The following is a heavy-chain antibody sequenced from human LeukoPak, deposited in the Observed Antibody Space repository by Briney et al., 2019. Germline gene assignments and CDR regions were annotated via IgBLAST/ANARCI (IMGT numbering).Heavy chain of an antibody. CDR1: GFTVSGNY. D-gene: IGHD3-22*01. Sequence: PGGSLRLSCAASGFTVSGNYMSWVRQAPGKGLEWVSVLYSGGSTYYADSVRGRFTISRDNSKNTLYLQMNSLRAEDTAVYYCARDLFSFGSSGYYFLGGFDYWGQGTLVTVSS. CDR3: ARDLFSFGSSGYYFLGGFDY. V-gene: IGHV3-66*01. J-gene: IGHJ4*02. CDR2: LYSGGST.